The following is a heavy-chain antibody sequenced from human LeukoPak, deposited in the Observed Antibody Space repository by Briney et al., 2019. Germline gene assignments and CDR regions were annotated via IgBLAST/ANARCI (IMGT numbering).Heavy chain of an antibody. Sequence: SETLSLTCTPSGGSLSGDNYYWSWIRQPPGKGLQWIAYISLSGSTNYNPSLKSRVTISLDTSKNQFSLRLTSVTAADTAVYYCARDKEVAGYCSGGTCPGAFDIWGQGTMVTVSS. J-gene: IGHJ3*02. CDR3: ARDKEVAGYCSGGTCPGAFDI. CDR1: GGSLSGDNYY. D-gene: IGHD2-15*01. CDR2: ISLSGST. V-gene: IGHV4-61*01.